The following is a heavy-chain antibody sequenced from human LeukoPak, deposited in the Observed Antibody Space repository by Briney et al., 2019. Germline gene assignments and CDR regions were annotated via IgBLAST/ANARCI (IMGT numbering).Heavy chain of an antibody. CDR3: ARGGYSYGPNWGSAFVFDY. J-gene: IGHJ4*02. D-gene: IGHD5-18*01. CDR2: IYSSGNT. Sequence: PSETLSLTCTVSGDTISGSYWSWLRQPPGKGLEWIGYIYSSGNTKYNPSLKTRVIISVDTTRNQFSLNLNSVTAADTAVYYCARGGYSYGPNWGSAFVFDYWGQGTLVTVSS. V-gene: IGHV4-59*01. CDR1: GDTISGSY.